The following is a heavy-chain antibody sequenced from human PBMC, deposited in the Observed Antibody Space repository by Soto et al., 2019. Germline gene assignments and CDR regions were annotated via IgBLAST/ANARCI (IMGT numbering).Heavy chain of an antibody. D-gene: IGHD1-26*01. CDR3: ARREIQGPIDY. J-gene: IGHJ4*02. CDR1: GYSISSSNW. Sequence: QVQLQESGPGLVKPSDTLSLTCAVSGYSISSSNWWGWIRQPPGKGLEWIGYIYYSGTTYYNPSLTRRVTWSVATSKNQFSLKLTSVTAVDTAVYYCARREIQGPIDYWGQGTLVTVSS. V-gene: IGHV4-28*01. CDR2: IYYSGTT.